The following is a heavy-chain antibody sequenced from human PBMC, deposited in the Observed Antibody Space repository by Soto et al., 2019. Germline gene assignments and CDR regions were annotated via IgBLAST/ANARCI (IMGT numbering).Heavy chain of an antibody. V-gene: IGHV4-59*01. D-gene: IGHD1-1*01. CDR2: IYYSGST. J-gene: IGHJ4*02. CDR3: ARLATRYYFDY. Sequence: SETLSLTCTVSGGSISSYYWSWIRQPPGKGLEWIGYIYYSGSTNYDPSLKSRVTISVDTSKNQFSLKMSSVTAADTAVYYCARLATRYYFDYWGQGTLVTVSS. CDR1: GGSISSYY.